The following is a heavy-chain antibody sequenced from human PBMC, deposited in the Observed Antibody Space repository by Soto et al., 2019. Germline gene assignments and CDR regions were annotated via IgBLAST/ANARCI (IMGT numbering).Heavy chain of an antibody. V-gene: IGHV5-51*01. CDR2: IYPGDSET. J-gene: IGHJ4*02. Sequence: GESLKISCKGSGYSFSSYWIGWVRQMPGKVLEWMGFIYPGDSETRYSPSFQGQVTISVDKSISTAYLRWSSLKASDTAIYYCAGDYDYALDYWGQGXLVTVSS. D-gene: IGHD3-16*01. CDR3: AGDYDYALDY. CDR1: GYSFSSYW.